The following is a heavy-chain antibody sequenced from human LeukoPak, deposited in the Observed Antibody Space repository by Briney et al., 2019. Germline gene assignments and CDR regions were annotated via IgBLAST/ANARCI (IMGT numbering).Heavy chain of an antibody. CDR2: IYTSGNT. CDR1: GGSISSYY. Sequence: PSETLSLTCTVSGGSISSYYWSCIRQPAGKGLEWIGRIYTSGNTNYNPPLKSRVTMSVDTSKNQCSLKLSSVTAADTALYYCARGANYYDSQGYFDCWGQGTLVTVSS. CDR3: ARGANYYDSQGYFDC. V-gene: IGHV4-4*07. J-gene: IGHJ4*02. D-gene: IGHD3-22*01.